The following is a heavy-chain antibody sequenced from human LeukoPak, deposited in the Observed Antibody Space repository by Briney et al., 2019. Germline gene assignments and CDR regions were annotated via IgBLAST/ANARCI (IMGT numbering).Heavy chain of an antibody. Sequence: GGSLRLSCAASGFTFSSYSMNWVRQAPGKGLEWVSSISSSSSYIYYADSVKGRFTVSRDNAKNSLYLQMNSLRAEDTAVYYCARDTLFYGDYRDDAFDIWGQGTMVTVSS. CDR2: ISSSSSYI. D-gene: IGHD4-17*01. J-gene: IGHJ3*02. CDR3: ARDTLFYGDYRDDAFDI. CDR1: GFTFSSYS. V-gene: IGHV3-21*01.